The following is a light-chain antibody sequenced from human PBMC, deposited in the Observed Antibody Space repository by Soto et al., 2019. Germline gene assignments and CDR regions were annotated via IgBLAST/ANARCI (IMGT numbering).Light chain of an antibody. CDR3: QTWGTGIVV. J-gene: IGLJ2*01. CDR2: LNSDGRH. Sequence: QSVLTQSPSASASLGASVKLTCTLSSGHSSYAIAWHQQQPEKGPRYLMKLNSDGRHSKGDGIPDRFSGSSSGAERYLTISRLQSEDEADYYCQTWGTGIVVFGGGTKVTVL. CDR1: SGHSSYA. V-gene: IGLV4-69*01.